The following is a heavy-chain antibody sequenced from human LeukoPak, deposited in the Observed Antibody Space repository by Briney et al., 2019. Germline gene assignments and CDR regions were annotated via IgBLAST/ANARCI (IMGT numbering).Heavy chain of an antibody. Sequence: GGPLRLSCAASAFTFSSYAMSWVRQAPGKGLEWVSAINAGGGDTYYADSVKGRFTISRDNSKNTLYLQMNSLRAEDTAVYYCAKDRDSLQWYKDAFHIWGLGTMVTVSS. CDR1: AFTFSSYA. V-gene: IGHV3-23*01. CDR3: AKDRDSLQWYKDAFHI. D-gene: IGHD3-3*01. J-gene: IGHJ3*02. CDR2: INAGGGDT.